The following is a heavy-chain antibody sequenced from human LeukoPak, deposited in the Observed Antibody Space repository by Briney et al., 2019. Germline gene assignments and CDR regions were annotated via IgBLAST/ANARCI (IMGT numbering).Heavy chain of an antibody. CDR3: AREAVNAYCGGDCYSRAFDI. CDR2: IYYSGST. J-gene: IGHJ3*02. D-gene: IGHD2-21*02. V-gene: IGHV4-31*03. Sequence: SQTLSLTCTVSGGSISSGGYYWSWIRQHPGKGLEWIGYIYYSGSTYYNPSLKSRVTISVDTSKNQFSLKLSSVTAADTAVYYCAREAVNAYCGGDCYSRAFDIWGQGTMVTVSS. CDR1: GGSISSGGYY.